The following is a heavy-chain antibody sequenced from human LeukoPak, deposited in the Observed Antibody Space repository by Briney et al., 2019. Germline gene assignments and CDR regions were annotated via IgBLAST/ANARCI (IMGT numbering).Heavy chain of an antibody. D-gene: IGHD6-13*01. J-gene: IGHJ6*03. CDR1: GFTFSSYW. CDR2: INSDGSST. V-gene: IGHV3-74*01. Sequence: GGSLRLSCAASGFTFSSYWMHWVRQAPGKGLVWVSRINSDGSSTSYADSVKGRFTISRDNAKNTLYLQMNSLRAEDTAVYYCAREYIAAAGTSIRYYYMDVWGKGTMVTVSS. CDR3: AREYIAAAGTSIRYYYMDV.